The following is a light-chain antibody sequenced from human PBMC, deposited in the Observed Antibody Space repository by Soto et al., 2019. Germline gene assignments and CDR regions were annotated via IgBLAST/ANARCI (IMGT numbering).Light chain of an antibody. Sequence: QSALTQPPSVSGAPGQRITISCTGSSSNIGAGYYVHWYQQLPGTAPKLLIYGNSNRPSGVPDRFSGSKSGTSASLAITGLQAEDEADYYCQSYDCSLSVYLFGTGTKLTVL. CDR2: GNS. CDR3: QSYDCSLSVYL. J-gene: IGLJ1*01. V-gene: IGLV1-40*01. CDR1: SSNIGAGYY.